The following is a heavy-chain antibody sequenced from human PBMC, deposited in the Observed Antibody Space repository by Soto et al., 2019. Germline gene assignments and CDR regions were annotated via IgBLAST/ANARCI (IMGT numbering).Heavy chain of an antibody. D-gene: IGHD2-15*01. J-gene: IGHJ4*02. Sequence: PGESLQISCKGSGYSFTSYWIGWVRQMPGKGLEWMGIIYPGDSDTRYSPSFQGQVTISADKSISTAYLQWSSLKASDTAMYYCARRGGGSCYPTQSLRCPTSQFDYWGQGTLVTVSS. CDR3: ARRGGGSCYPTQSLRCPTSQFDY. V-gene: IGHV5-51*01. CDR2: IYPGDSDT. CDR1: GYSFTSYW.